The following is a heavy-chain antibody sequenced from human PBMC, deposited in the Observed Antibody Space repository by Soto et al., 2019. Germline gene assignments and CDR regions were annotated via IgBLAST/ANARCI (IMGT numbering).Heavy chain of an antibody. Sequence: QVQLVQSGAEVKKPGASVKVSCKASGYTFTSYYMHWVRQAPGQGHEWMGIINPSGGSTSYAQKFQGRVTMTRDTSTSTVYMELSSLRSEHTAVYYCASNLGWSSGWYNWGQGTLVTVSS. CDR2: INPSGGST. CDR3: ASNLGWSSGWYN. D-gene: IGHD6-19*01. CDR1: GYTFTSYY. V-gene: IGHV1-46*01. J-gene: IGHJ4*02.